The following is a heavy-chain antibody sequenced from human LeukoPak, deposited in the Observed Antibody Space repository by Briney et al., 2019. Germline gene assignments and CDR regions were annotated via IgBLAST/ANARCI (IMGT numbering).Heavy chain of an antibody. V-gene: IGHV3-23*01. CDR1: GFTFSSYA. J-gene: IGHJ4*02. CDR3: AVSGFLWSGYPYYFDY. CDR2: ISGSGGST. D-gene: IGHD3-3*01. Sequence: GGSLRLSCAASGFTFSSYAMSWVRQAPGKGLEWVSAISGSGGSTYYADSVKGRFTISRDNSKNTLYLQMNSLRAEDTAVYYCAVSGFLWSGYPYYFDYWGQGTLVTVSS.